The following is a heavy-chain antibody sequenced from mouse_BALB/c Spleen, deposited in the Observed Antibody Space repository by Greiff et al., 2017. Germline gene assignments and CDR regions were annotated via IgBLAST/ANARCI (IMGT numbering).Heavy chain of an antibody. D-gene: IGHD2-14*01. Sequence: VQVVESGPGLVAPSQSLSITCTVSGFSLTGYGVNWVRQPPGKGLEWLGMIWGDGSTDYNSALKSRLSISKDNSKSQVFLKMNSLQTDDTARYYCAREAYYRYGRAMDYWGQGTSVTVSS. V-gene: IGHV2-6-7*01. CDR1: GFSLTGYG. J-gene: IGHJ4*01. CDR3: AREAYYRYGRAMDY. CDR2: IWGDGST.